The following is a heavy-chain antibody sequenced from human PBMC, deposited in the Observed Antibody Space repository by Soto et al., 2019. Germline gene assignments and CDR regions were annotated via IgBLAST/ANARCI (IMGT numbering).Heavy chain of an antibody. V-gene: IGHV4-4*07. Sequence: SEPLSLTCTVSGGSISSYYWSWIRQPAGKGLEWIGRIYTSGSTNYNPSLKSRVTMSVDTSKNQFSLKLSSVTAADTAVYYCARDHPNYYDSSGYPNYYYYGMDVWGQGTTVTVSS. J-gene: IGHJ6*02. CDR2: IYTSGST. D-gene: IGHD3-22*01. CDR1: GGSISSYY. CDR3: ARDHPNYYDSSGYPNYYYYGMDV.